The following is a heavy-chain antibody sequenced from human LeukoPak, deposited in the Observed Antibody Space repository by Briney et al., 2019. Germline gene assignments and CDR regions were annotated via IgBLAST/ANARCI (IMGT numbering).Heavy chain of an antibody. J-gene: IGHJ6*02. CDR1: GFTFSSYA. Sequence: GRSLRLSCAASGFTFSSYAMHWVRQAPGKGLEWVAVISYDGSNKYYADSVKGRFTISRDNSKNTLYLQMNSLRAEDTAVYYCARDSAYSGSYYYSYYGMDVWGQGTTVTVSS. CDR3: ARDSAYSGSYYYSYYGMDV. D-gene: IGHD1-26*01. CDR2: ISYDGSNK. V-gene: IGHV3-30*04.